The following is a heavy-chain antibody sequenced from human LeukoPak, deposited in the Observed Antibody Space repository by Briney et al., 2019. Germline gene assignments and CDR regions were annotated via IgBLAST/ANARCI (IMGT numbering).Heavy chain of an antibody. CDR2: ISGSGGST. D-gene: IGHD3-16*01. CDR3: AKDTPYPSTPAY. V-gene: IGHV3-23*01. J-gene: IGHJ4*02. CDR1: GFTFSSYA. Sequence: GASLRLSCAASGFTFSSYAMSWVRQAPGKGLEWVSAISGSGGSTYYADSVKGRFTFPRDNSKNTLYLQMNSLRAEDTAVYYCAKDTPYPSTPAYWGQGTLVTVSS.